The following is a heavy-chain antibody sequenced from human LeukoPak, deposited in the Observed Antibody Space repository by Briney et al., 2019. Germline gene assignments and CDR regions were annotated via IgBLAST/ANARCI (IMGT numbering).Heavy chain of an antibody. CDR3: AKERQSGDYFTSDY. V-gene: IGHV3-23*01. CDR1: GFPFSSYT. D-gene: IGHD4-17*01. J-gene: IGHJ4*02. Sequence: PGGSLRLSCAASGFPFSSYTLSWVRQAPGKGLEWVSAISGSSPATYYSGSVKGRFTISRDNSKNTLYLQMNSLRAEDTAIYYCAKERQSGDYFTSDYWGPGTLVTVSP. CDR2: ISGSSPAT.